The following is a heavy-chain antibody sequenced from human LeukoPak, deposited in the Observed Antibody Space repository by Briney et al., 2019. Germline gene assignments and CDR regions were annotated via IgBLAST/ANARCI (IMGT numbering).Heavy chain of an antibody. V-gene: IGHV3-23*01. CDR3: AKRLQYYDILTGYYLYYFDY. CDR1: GFTFSSYA. D-gene: IGHD3-9*01. J-gene: IGHJ4*02. Sequence: GGSLRLSCAASGFTFSSYAMSWVRQAPGKGLEWVSAISGSGGSTYYADSVKGRFTISRDNSKNTLYLQMNSLRAEDTAVYYRAKRLQYYDILTGYYLYYFDYWGQGTLVTVSS. CDR2: ISGSGGST.